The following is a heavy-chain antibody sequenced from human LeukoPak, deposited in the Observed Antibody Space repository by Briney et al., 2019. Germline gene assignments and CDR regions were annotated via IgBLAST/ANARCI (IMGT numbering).Heavy chain of an antibody. CDR3: ARDLRSDDYGGTH. CDR1: GFTVSSNY. V-gene: IGHV3-53*01. J-gene: IGHJ4*02. CDR2: IYSGGST. D-gene: IGHD4-23*01. Sequence: PGGSLRLSCAASGFTVSSNYMSWVRQAPGKGLEWVSVIYSGGSTYYADSVKGRFTISRDNSKNTLYLQMNSLGAEDTAVYYCARDLRSDDYGGTHWGQGTLVTVSS.